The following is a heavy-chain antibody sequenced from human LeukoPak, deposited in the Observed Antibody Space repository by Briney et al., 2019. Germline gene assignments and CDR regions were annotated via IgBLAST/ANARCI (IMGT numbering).Heavy chain of an antibody. V-gene: IGHV3-23*01. CDR1: GFTFSSYA. J-gene: IGHJ4*02. CDR2: ISGSGGST. D-gene: IGHD3-10*01. CDR3: AKYGSGSYYRY. Sequence: GGSLRLSCAASGFTFSSYAMSWVRQAPGKGLEWVSAISGSGGSTYYADSVKGRFTISRDNSKNTLYLHINSLRAEDTAVYYCAKYGSGSYYRYWGQGTLVTVSS.